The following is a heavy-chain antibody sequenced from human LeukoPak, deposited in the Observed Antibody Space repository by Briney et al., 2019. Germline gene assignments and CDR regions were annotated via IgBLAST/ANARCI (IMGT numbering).Heavy chain of an antibody. CDR1: GYTFTGYY. Sequence: ASVKVSCKASGYTFTGYYMHWVRQAPGQGLEWVGWINPNSGGTNYAQKFQGRVTMTRDTSISTAYMELSRLRSDDTAVYYCARESPTYYYDSSGYYRENYWGQGTLVTVSS. D-gene: IGHD3-22*01. V-gene: IGHV1-2*02. J-gene: IGHJ4*02. CDR3: ARESPTYYYDSSGYYRENY. CDR2: INPNSGGT.